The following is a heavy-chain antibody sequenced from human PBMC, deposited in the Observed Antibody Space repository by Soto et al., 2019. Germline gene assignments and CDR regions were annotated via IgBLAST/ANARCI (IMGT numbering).Heavy chain of an antibody. D-gene: IGHD2-15*01. CDR3: AKDPGPRYCGGGDCYKMGWFDP. CDR2: IYSGGST. J-gene: IGHJ5*01. CDR1: GFTVSTKY. Sequence: GGSLRLSCAASGFTVSTKYMSWVRQAPGKGLEWVSVIYSGGSTFYTDSVKGRFTISRDNSKNTLNLQMNSLRAEDTAVYYCAKDPGPRYCGGGDCYKMGWFDPWGQGTLVTVSS. V-gene: IGHV3-66*01.